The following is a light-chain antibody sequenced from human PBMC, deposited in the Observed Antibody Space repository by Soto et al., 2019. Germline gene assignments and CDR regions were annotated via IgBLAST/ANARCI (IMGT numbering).Light chain of an antibody. CDR3: CSFAGTNNYV. CDR1: SSDVGGYDH. V-gene: IGLV2-8*01. CDR2: EVY. J-gene: IGLJ1*01. Sequence: QSVLTQPPSASGSPGQSVTISCTGTSSDVGGYDHVSWYQHHPGKAPKLMIFEVYKRPSGVPDRFSGSKTGNTASLTVSGLQAEDEAEYYCCSFAGTNNYVFGPGTKVTVL.